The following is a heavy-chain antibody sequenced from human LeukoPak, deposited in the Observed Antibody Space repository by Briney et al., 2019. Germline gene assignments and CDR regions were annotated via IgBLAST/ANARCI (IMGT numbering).Heavy chain of an antibody. CDR3: ARDEDYGDYESAFDI. CDR2: IYYSGST. D-gene: IGHD4-17*01. J-gene: IGHJ3*02. V-gene: IGHV4-30-4*08. Sequence: SETLSLTCTVSGGSISSSSYYWGWIRQPPGKGLEWIGYIYYSGSTYYNPSLKSRVTISVDTSKNQFSLKLSSVTAADTAVYYCARDEDYGDYESAFDIWGQGTMVTVSS. CDR1: GGSISSSSYY.